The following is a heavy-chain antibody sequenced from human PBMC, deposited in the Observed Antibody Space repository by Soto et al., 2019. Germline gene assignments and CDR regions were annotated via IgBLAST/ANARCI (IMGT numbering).Heavy chain of an antibody. CDR3: AKHMDDSGYFYVEYVDH. Sequence: AGGSLRLSCVASGFTFGRYAMHWVRQFPGRGLEWVAVISYTGANTYYAGSVRGRFTISRDNSKHTLYLQMNSLRAEDPAMYYCAKHMDDSGYFYVEYVDHWGQGTLVTVSS. V-gene: IGHV3-30*18. CDR2: ISYTGANT. D-gene: IGHD3-22*01. J-gene: IGHJ4*02. CDR1: GFTFGRYA.